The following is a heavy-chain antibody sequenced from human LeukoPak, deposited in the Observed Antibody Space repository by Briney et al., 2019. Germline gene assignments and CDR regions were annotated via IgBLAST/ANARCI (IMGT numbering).Heavy chain of an antibody. Sequence: PSETLSLTCTVSGGSISGYYWSWVRQSPGTGLEWIAYISNRGSTKYNLSLKSRVTISVDTSKNQFSLKLRDVIAADSAVYYCARGFDGVAGWFDPWGQGTLVTVSS. V-gene: IGHV4-59*01. J-gene: IGHJ5*02. CDR3: ARGFDGVAGWFDP. CDR2: ISNRGST. CDR1: GGSISGYY. D-gene: IGHD3-9*01.